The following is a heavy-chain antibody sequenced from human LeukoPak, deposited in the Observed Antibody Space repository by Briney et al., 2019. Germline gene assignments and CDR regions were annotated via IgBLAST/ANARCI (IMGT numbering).Heavy chain of an antibody. D-gene: IGHD3-10*01. CDR2: ISGSGGST. Sequence: GGSLRLSCAASGFTFSSYGMSWVRQAPGKGLEWVSAISGSGGSTYYADSVKGRFTISRDNSKNTLYLQMNSLRAEDTAVYYCAKQGSGSGSYYSSLDYWGQGTLVTVSS. CDR3: AKQGSGSGSYYSSLDY. J-gene: IGHJ4*02. CDR1: GFTFSSYG. V-gene: IGHV3-23*01.